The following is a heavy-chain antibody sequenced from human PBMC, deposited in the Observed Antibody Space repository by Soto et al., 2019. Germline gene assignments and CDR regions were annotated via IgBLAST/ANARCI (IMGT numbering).Heavy chain of an antibody. Sequence: SQTLSLTCAISGDSVSSNSAAWNWIRQSPSRGLEWLGRTYYRSKWYNDYAVSVKSRITINPDTSKNQFSLQLNSVTPEDTAVYYCAIEYELVRGYDYYGMDVWGQGTTVTVSS. J-gene: IGHJ6*02. CDR1: GDSVSSNSAA. D-gene: IGHD6-13*01. CDR3: AIEYELVRGYDYYGMDV. V-gene: IGHV6-1*01. CDR2: TYYRSKWYN.